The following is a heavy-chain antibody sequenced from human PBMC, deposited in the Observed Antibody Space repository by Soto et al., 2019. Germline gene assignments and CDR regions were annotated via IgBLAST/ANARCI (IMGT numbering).Heavy chain of an antibody. Sequence: PSETLSLTCAVYGGSFIGYYWSWLRQPPGKGLEWIGEINHSGSTNYNPSLKSRVTISVDTSKNQFSLKLSSVTAADTAVYYCARGQDIVVVTAPFDYWGQGTLVTVS. V-gene: IGHV4-34*01. CDR2: INHSGST. CDR1: GGSFIGYY. J-gene: IGHJ4*02. CDR3: ARGQDIVVVTAPFDY. D-gene: IGHD2-21*02.